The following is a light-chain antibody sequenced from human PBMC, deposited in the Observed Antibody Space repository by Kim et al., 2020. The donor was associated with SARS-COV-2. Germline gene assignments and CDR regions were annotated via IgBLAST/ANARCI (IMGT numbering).Light chain of an antibody. J-gene: IGKJ3*01. CDR3: QQYYSTPFT. CDR1: QSVFNSSNNKNY. CDR2: WAS. Sequence: ATINSKSSQSVFNSSNNKNYLAWYQQKPGQPPKLLIYWASTRESGVPDRFSGSGSGTDFTLTISSLQAEDVAVYYCQQYYSTPFTFGPGTKVDIK. V-gene: IGKV4-1*01.